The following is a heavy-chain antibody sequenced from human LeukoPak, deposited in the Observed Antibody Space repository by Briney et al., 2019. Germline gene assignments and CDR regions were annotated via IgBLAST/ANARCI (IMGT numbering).Heavy chain of an antibody. J-gene: IGHJ4*02. CDR3: ARDRQIAY. CDR1: GFTFSNYW. CDR2: IKQDGSEK. Sequence: GGSLRLSCAASGFTFSNYWLTWVRQAPGQGLEWVANIKQDGSEKHYVDSVKGRFTISRDNAKNSLCLQMNSLRAEDTAVYYCARDRQIAYWGQGTLVTVSP. V-gene: IGHV3-7*01.